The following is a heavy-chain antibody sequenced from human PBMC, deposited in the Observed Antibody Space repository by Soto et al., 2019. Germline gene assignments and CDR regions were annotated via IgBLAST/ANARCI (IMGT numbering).Heavy chain of an antibody. D-gene: IGHD3-10*01. Sequence: QVQLQESGPGVVKPSGTLSLTCGVSGGSISSINWWSWVRQAPGKGLEWIGEIYQSGSSNYNPALKSRVGISVDKSKDQFVLNLASVIAADTAVYYCARALGVHSGSGFEAWGQGTLVTVSS. V-gene: IGHV4-4*02. CDR2: IYQSGSS. J-gene: IGHJ5*02. CDR1: GGSISSINW. CDR3: ARALGVHSGSGFEA.